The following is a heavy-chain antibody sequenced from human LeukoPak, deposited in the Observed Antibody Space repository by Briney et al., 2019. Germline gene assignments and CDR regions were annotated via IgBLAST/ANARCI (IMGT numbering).Heavy chain of an antibody. CDR3: AKLGGQEIYNYYVGV. V-gene: IGHV3-23*01. D-gene: IGHD3-16*01. Sequence: PGGSLRLSCAASGFTFSNFGMSWVRQAPGKGLEWVSSISDGGDTTYHANSVKGRFTISRDNSKNTLYLQMHSLRAEDTAVYYCAKLGGQEIYNYYVGVWGKGTTVAVSS. CDR1: GFTFSNFG. J-gene: IGHJ6*03. CDR2: ISDGGDTT.